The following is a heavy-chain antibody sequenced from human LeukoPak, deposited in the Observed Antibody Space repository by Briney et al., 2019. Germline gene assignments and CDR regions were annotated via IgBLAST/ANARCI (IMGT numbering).Heavy chain of an antibody. CDR2: IYYSGST. V-gene: IGHV4-59*01. J-gene: IGHJ5*02. Sequence: SETLSLTCTVSCGSISRYYWSWMRQPPGKGLEWIGDIYYSGSTNYNPSLKSRVTISVDTSKNQFSLKLSSVTAADTAVYYCARFCNYYDSSGYYYGFGPWGQGTLVTVSS. CDR1: CGSISRYY. CDR3: ARFCNYYDSSGYYYGFGP. D-gene: IGHD3-22*01.